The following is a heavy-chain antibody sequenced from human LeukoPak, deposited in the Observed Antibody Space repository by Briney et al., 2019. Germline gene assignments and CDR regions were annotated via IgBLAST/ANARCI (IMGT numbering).Heavy chain of an antibody. CDR1: GYSFTSYW. D-gene: IGHD2-21*02. CDR2: IDPSDSYT. Sequence: MLGESLKISCKGSGYSFTSYWINWVRQMPGKGLEWMGRIDPSDSYTNYSPSFQGHVTISVDKSFSTAYLQWSSLKASDTAMYYCARHDGYSTSLNAFDIWGQGTMLTVSS. J-gene: IGHJ3*02. CDR3: ARHDGYSTSLNAFDI. V-gene: IGHV5-10-1*01.